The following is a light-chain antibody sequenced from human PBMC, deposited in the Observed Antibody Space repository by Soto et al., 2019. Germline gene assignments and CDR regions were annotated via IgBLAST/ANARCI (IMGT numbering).Light chain of an antibody. V-gene: IGLV2-14*01. CDR2: DVS. J-gene: IGLJ2*01. Sequence: QLVLTQPASVSGSPGQSITISCTGTSSDVGGYNYVSWYQQHPGKAPKLMIYDVSNRPSGVSNRFSGSKSGNTASLTISGLQAEDEADYYCSSYTSSSNVVFGGGTKVTVL. CDR3: SSYTSSSNVV. CDR1: SSDVGGYNY.